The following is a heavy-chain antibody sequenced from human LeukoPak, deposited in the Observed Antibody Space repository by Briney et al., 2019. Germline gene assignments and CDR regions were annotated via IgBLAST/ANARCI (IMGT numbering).Heavy chain of an antibody. J-gene: IGHJ5*02. V-gene: IGHV4-39*07. CDR1: GGSISSSSYY. D-gene: IGHD3-22*01. CDR3: ARGGRTYYYDSGRDNWFDP. Sequence: SETLSLTCTVSGGSISSSSYYWGWIRQPPGKGLEWIGSIYYSGSTYYNPSLKSRVTISVDTSKNQFSLKLSSVTAADTAVYYCARGGRTYYYDSGRDNWFDPWGQGTLVTVSS. CDR2: IYYSGST.